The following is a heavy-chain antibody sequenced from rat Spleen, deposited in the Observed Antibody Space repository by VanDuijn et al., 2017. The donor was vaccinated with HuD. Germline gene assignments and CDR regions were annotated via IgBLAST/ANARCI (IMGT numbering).Heavy chain of an antibody. CDR3: ARYVYYEGLDA. CDR2: INYSGST. V-gene: IGHV3-1*01. J-gene: IGHJ4*01. CDR1: GFSITTHY. Sequence: EVQLQESGPGLVKPSQSLSLTCSVTGFSITTHYWDWIRKFPGNKMEWMGYINYSGSTTYNPSLKSRISITRDTSKNQFFLQLNSVTTEDTATYYCARYVYYEGLDAWGQGASVTVSS. D-gene: IGHD1-12*02.